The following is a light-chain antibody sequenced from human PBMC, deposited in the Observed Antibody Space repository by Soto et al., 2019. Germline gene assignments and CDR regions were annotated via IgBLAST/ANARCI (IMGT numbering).Light chain of an antibody. CDR1: QSVLYSVNNENY. J-gene: IGKJ1*01. Sequence: DIVMTQSPDSLAVSLGERATINCKSSQSVLYSVNNENYLAWYQQKPGQPPKLLIYCASTRESGVPDRFSGSGSGTDFTLTISSLQAEDVAVYYCQQYYSGLWTLGQGTKVEIK. CDR3: QQYYSGLWT. CDR2: CAS. V-gene: IGKV4-1*01.